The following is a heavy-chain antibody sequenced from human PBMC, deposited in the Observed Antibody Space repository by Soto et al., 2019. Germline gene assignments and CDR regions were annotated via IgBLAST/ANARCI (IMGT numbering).Heavy chain of an antibody. CDR2: IIPLFGRP. D-gene: IGHD1-26*01. CDR3: SRGWETVGTTTPFAY. J-gene: IGHJ4*02. CDR1: GGTFSNYA. Sequence: QVQLVQSGAEVKKPGSSVKVSCKASGGTFSNYAINWVRQAPGQGLEWMGGIIPLFGRPNYAQKFQGRVTFTAHQSTSTAYMELRSMRSDNTAVYYCSRGWETVGTTTPFAYWGQGTLVTVSS. V-gene: IGHV1-69*01.